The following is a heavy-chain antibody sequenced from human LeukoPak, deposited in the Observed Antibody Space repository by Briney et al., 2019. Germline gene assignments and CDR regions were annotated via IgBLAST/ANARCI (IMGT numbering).Heavy chain of an antibody. CDR3: ARDPRGSLRYFDY. CDR1: GYTFTSYG. Sequence: ASVTVSCKASGYTFTSYGISWVRQAPGQGLEWMGWINAYKGNTNYAQKLQGRGTSPTDTSTGTAYMELRGLRSEDTAVYYCARDPRGSLRYFDYWGQGTLVTVSS. D-gene: IGHD3-16*01. CDR2: INAYKGNT. J-gene: IGHJ4*02. V-gene: IGHV1-18*01.